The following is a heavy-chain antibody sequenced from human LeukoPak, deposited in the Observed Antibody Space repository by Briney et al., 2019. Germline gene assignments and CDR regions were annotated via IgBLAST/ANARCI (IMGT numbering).Heavy chain of an antibody. D-gene: IGHD3-10*01. J-gene: IGHJ6*03. Sequence: ASVKVSCKASGYTFTSYDINWVRQATGQGLEWMGWMNPNSGNTGYAQKFQGRVTMTRNTSISTAYMELSSLKSEDTAVYYCARGLRAVRGVIITSRYYYMDVWGKGTTVTISS. CDR3: ARGLRAVRGVIITSRYYYMDV. CDR2: MNPNSGNT. V-gene: IGHV1-8*01. CDR1: GYTFTSYD.